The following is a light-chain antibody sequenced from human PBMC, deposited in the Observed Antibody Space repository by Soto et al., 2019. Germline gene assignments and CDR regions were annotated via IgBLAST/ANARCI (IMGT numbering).Light chain of an antibody. CDR2: VAS. Sequence: DIQMTQSPSSLSASVGDRVTITCRASQSIGRFLNWHQQKPGKAPNVLINVASTLRSGVPSRFSGSGSGTDFNLTINSLQPEDFATYFCQQSFTTPLNFGGVTKVDIK. CDR3: QQSFTTPLN. CDR1: QSIGRF. J-gene: IGKJ4*01. V-gene: IGKV1-39*01.